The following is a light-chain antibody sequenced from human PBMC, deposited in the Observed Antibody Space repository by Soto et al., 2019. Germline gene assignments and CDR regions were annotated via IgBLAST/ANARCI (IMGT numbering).Light chain of an antibody. CDR3: QQYNSLLQT. CDR2: EAS. V-gene: IGKV1-5*03. J-gene: IGKJ1*01. CDR1: QSLSRW. Sequence: DIQMTQSPSTLSAYVGDRVTITCRARQSLSRWLAWYQQQPGKAPKILIYEASSLESGVPYRFSRSGSGTAFTLAIGSLQPDDSATYYCQQYNSLLQTFGQGTKVELK.